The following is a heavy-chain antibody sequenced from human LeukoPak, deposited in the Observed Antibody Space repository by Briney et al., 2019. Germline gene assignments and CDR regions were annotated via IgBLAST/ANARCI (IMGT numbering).Heavy chain of an antibody. CDR1: GFTFSSYG. CDR3: ARDDYVWGSYLFKTFDY. CDR2: IRSDGSNK. D-gene: IGHD3-16*01. J-gene: IGHJ4*02. V-gene: IGHV3-30*02. Sequence: GGSLRLSCAASGFTFSSYGIHWVRQAPGKGLEWVAFIRSDGSNKYYADSVKGRFTISRDSSKSTLYLQMNSLRAEDTAVYYCARDDYVWGSYLFKTFDYWGQGTLVTVSS.